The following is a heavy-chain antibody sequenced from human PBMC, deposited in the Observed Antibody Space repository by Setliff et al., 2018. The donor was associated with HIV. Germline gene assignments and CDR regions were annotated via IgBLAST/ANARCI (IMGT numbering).Heavy chain of an antibody. Sequence: SETLSLTCTVSGGSMSPYYWSWIRQPPGKGLEWIGYIFSSGSTNYNPSLKSRVTISVDTSKNQFSLRLSSVTAADTAMYYCARHVGISMGGTRGDFDCWGQGTLVTSPQ. CDR1: GGSMSPYY. V-gene: IGHV4-4*09. J-gene: IGHJ4*02. D-gene: IGHD6-19*01. CDR3: ARHVGISMGGTRGDFDC. CDR2: IFSSGST.